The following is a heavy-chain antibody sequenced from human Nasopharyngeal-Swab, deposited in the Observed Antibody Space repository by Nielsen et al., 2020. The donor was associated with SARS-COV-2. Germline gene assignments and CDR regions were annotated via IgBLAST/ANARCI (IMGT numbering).Heavy chain of an antibody. V-gene: IGHV1-2*06. CDR2: INPNSGGT. J-gene: IGHJ5*02. CDR3: ARSPTPMVQGERDWFDP. D-gene: IGHD3-10*01. CDR1: GYTFTGYY. Sequence: ASVKVSCKASGYTFTGYYMHWVRQAPGQGLEWMGRINPNSGGTNYAQKFQGRVTMARDTSISTAYMELSRLRSDDTAVYYCARSPTPMVQGERDWFDPWGQGTLVTVSS.